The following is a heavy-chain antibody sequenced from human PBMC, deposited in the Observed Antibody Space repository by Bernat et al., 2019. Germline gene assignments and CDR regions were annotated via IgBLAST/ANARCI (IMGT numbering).Heavy chain of an antibody. CDR3: AKDREDTAMVSHDY. Sequence: QVQLVESGGVVVQPGRSLRLSCAASGFTFSSYGMHWVRQAPGKGLEGVAVISYDGSNKYYADSVKGRFTISRDNSKNTLYLQMNSLRAEDTAVYYCAKDREDTAMVSHDYWGQGTLVTVSS. D-gene: IGHD5-18*01. CDR2: ISYDGSNK. CDR1: GFTFSSYG. V-gene: IGHV3-30*18. J-gene: IGHJ4*02.